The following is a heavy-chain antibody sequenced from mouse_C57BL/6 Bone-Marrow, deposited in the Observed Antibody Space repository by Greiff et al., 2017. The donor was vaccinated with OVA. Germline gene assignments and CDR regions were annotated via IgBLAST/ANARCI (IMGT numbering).Heavy chain of an antibody. D-gene: IGHD1-1*01. CDR1: GFTFSSYA. J-gene: IGHJ3*01. Sequence: EVQGVESGGGLVKPGGSLKLSCAASGFTFSSYAMSWVRQTPEKRLEWVATISDGGSYTYYPDNVKGRFTISRDNAKNNLYLQMSHLKSEDTAMYYCARENYYGSSIGWFAYWGQGTLVTVSA. V-gene: IGHV5-4*01. CDR3: ARENYYGSSIGWFAY. CDR2: ISDGGSYT.